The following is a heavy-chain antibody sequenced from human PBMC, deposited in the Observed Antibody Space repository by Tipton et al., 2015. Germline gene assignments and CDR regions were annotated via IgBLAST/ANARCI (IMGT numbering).Heavy chain of an antibody. Sequence: SLRLSCAVSGFTFSSYAMNWVRQAPGKGLEWVSVISGSGGGTYYADSVKGRFTISRDNSKNTLYLQMNSLRAEDTAVYYCAKEGSGGSYYRFDYWGQGTLVTVSS. D-gene: IGHD1-26*01. CDR1: GFTFSSYA. J-gene: IGHJ4*02. CDR2: ISGSGGGT. V-gene: IGHV3-23*01. CDR3: AKEGSGGSYYRFDY.